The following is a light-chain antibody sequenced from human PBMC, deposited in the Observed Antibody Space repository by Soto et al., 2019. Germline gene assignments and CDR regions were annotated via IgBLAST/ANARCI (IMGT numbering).Light chain of an antibody. CDR3: QQYRTWHRT. V-gene: IGKV3-15*01. Sequence: EIVLTQSPATLSVSPGERVTLSCRASQSVDIDLAWYQQKPGQAPRLLIYGASTRATDMPGRFSGRGSGTEFTLTINSLQSEDFAVYYCQQYRTWHRTFGQGTKVDIK. CDR2: GAS. CDR1: QSVDID. J-gene: IGKJ1*01.